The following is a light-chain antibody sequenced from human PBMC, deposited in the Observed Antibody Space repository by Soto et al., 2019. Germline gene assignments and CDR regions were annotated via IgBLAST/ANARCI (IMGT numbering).Light chain of an antibody. CDR3: QQYETFFRT. Sequence: DIQLTQSPSTLSASVGDRVTITCRASQSIGRWLAWYQQKPGRAPKLLIHATSSLERGVPSRFRGSGSGTQFALTITSLYPDDVATYYCQQYETFFRTFGQGTNVDIK. CDR1: QSIGRW. J-gene: IGKJ1*01. V-gene: IGKV1-5*01. CDR2: ATS.